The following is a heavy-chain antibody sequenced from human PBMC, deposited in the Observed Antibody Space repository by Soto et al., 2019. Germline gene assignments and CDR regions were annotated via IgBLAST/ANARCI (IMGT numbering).Heavy chain of an antibody. J-gene: IGHJ4*03. CDR3: ARDRSNWAFDY. Sequence: QVQLQESGPGLVKPSQTLSLTCTVSGGSISSSGFYWSWIRQHPGKGLEWIGYIYYSGSTYYNPSLRSGVTISVDTSKNQSSLKLSSVTAADTAVYYCARDRSNWAFDYWGQGTLVTVSS. CDR2: IYYSGST. CDR1: GGSISSSGFY. V-gene: IGHV4-31*03. D-gene: IGHD7-27*01.